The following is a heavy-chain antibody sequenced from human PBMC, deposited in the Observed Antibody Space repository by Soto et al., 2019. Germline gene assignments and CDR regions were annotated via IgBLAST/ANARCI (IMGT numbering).Heavy chain of an antibody. CDR1: GFTFSSYG. V-gene: IGHV3-30*18. J-gene: IGHJ4*02. D-gene: IGHD3-10*01. CDR2: ISYDGSNK. CDR3: AKDYEGDGGLRWFGELLLYPTFDY. Sequence: LRLSFAASGFTFSSYGMHWVRQAPGKGLEWVAVISYDGSNKYYADSVKGRFTISRDNSKNTLYLQMNNLRAEDTAVYYCAKDYEGDGGLRWFGELLLYPTFDYWGQGTLVTVSS.